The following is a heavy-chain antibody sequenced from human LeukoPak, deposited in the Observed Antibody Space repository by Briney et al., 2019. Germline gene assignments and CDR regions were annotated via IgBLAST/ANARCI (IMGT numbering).Heavy chain of an antibody. D-gene: IGHD3-22*01. Sequence: GGSLRLSCEASGFTFSDYWMHWVRQAPGKGLVWVSRINSDGSSTTYADSVKGRFTVSRDNAKNTLYLQMNSLRAEDTAMYYCALQSDSSGFYWGKGTLVTVSS. J-gene: IGHJ4*02. V-gene: IGHV3-74*01. CDR2: INSDGSST. CDR1: GFTFSDYW. CDR3: ALQSDSSGFY.